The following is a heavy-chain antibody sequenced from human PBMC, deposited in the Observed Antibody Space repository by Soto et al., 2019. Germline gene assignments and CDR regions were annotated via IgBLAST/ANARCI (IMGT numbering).Heavy chain of an antibody. J-gene: IGHJ3*01. CDR1: VYSFTNYW. CDR3: VARGYKSTNAFDV. D-gene: IGHD5-12*01. V-gene: IGHV5-51*01. CDR2: IYSGASET. Sequence: PGESLKISWKTSVYSFTNYWIGWVRQLPGKGLEWMAIIYSGASETIYDPSFQGQVTISADKSTRTPYLQWGNLKASDTAIYYCVARGYKSTNAFDVWGQGTLVTVSS.